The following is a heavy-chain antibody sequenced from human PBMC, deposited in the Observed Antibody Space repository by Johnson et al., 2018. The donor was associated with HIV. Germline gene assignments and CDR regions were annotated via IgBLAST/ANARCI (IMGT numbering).Heavy chain of an antibody. CDR2: TWYDGSNQ. CDR1: GFTFSTYG. Sequence: QVQLLESGGGLIQPGGSLRLSCAASGFTFSTYGMHWVRQAPGKVLEWVAVTWYDGSNQYYADSVKGRFSISRDNSKNTLYLQMNSLRAEDTAVYFCAREDTPFGSPHEGDPFDVWGQGTLVTVSS. V-gene: IGHV3-33*08. CDR3: AREDTPFGSPHEGDPFDV. D-gene: IGHD3-16*01. J-gene: IGHJ3*01.